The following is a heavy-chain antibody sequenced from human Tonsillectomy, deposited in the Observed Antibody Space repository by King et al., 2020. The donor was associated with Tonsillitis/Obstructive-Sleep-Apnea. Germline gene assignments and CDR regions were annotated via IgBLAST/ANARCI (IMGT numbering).Heavy chain of an antibody. CDR3: ARGSRYCNGGSCYSFFDY. CDR2: ISSSNTYT. J-gene: IGHJ4*02. CDR1: VFTFSDYY. D-gene: IGHD2-15*01. V-gene: IGHV3-11*05. Sequence: HVQLVESGGGLVKPGGSLRLSCAASVFTFSDYYMSWIRQAPGKGLEWVSYISSSNTYTNYADSVNGRFTISRDNAKNSLYLQMNSLRAEDTAVYYCARGSRYCNGGSCYSFFDYWGQGTLVTVSS.